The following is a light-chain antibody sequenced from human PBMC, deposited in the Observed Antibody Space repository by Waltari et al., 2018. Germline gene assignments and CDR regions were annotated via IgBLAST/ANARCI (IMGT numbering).Light chain of an antibody. CDR1: QSVSRY. J-gene: IGKJ1*01. CDR2: AAS. V-gene: IGKV3-20*01. Sequence: ILLTQSPGSLSSSAGERATLSCRASQSVSRYLAWYQQKPGQAPNLLIYAASTRATGIPDRFTGSGFGTDFSLTISSLEPEDFAMYYCQHYVSLPVTFGQGTKVEIK. CDR3: QHYVSLPVT.